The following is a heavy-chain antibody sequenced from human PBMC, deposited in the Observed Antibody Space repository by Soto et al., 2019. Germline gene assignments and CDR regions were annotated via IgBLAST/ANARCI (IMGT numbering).Heavy chain of an antibody. D-gene: IGHD4-4*01. CDR2: IYHTGST. J-gene: IGHJ5*02. CDR3: ARFLTVTPESGWFDP. Sequence: SETLSLTCDVSGDSVTSSNWYIWVRQPPGKRPEWIGEIYHTGSTNYNPSLKGRVTVSLDKSKNQFSLNLSSVTVADTAVYYCARFLTVTPESGWFDPWGQGTLVTVSS. V-gene: IGHV4-4*02. CDR1: GDSVTSSNW.